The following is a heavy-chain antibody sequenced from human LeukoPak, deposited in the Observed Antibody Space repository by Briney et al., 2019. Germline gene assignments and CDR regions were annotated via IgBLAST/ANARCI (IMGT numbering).Heavy chain of an antibody. Sequence: AASVKVSCKASGGTFSSYAISWVRQAPGQGLEWMGGIIPIFGTANYAQKFQGRVTITTDESTSTAYMELSSLRSEDTAVYYCAGSSTSFNKGHYYYYMDVWGKGTTVTVSS. CDR2: IIPIFGTA. CDR1: GGTFSSYA. V-gene: IGHV1-69*05. J-gene: IGHJ6*03. D-gene: IGHD2-2*01. CDR3: AGSSTSFNKGHYYYYMDV.